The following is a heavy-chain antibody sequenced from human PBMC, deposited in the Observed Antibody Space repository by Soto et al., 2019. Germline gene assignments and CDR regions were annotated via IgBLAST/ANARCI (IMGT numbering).Heavy chain of an antibody. CDR2: VYYRGTT. J-gene: IGHJ4*02. V-gene: IGHV4-59*04. CDR3: VRHQRYSSGWYIDY. Sequence: SETLSLTCSVSLDSISNSYWTWIRQPPGKGLEWIGNVYYRGTTYYNPSLKGRVTISVDTSKNQFSLKLSSVTAADSAVFFCVRHQRYSSGWYIDYWGQGTPVTVSS. CDR1: LDSISNSY. D-gene: IGHD6-19*01.